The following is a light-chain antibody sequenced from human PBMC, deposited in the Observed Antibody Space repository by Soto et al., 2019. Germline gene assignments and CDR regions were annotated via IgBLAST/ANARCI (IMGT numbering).Light chain of an antibody. J-gene: IGLJ1*01. CDR3: SSYTGSTNYV. CDR1: SSYVGIYNY. CDR2: QVT. Sequence: QSALSHPASVTGSPGQSITISCTGTSSYVGIYNYVSWYHQHPVKAPKLMIYQVTNRPSGVSNRFSGSKSGNTASLTISGLQAEDEADYYCSSYTGSTNYVFGTGTKVTV. V-gene: IGLV2-14*01.